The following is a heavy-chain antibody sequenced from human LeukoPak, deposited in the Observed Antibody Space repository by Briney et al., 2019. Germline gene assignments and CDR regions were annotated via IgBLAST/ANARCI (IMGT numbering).Heavy chain of an antibody. J-gene: IGHJ5*02. CDR3: ARVLFPSGPTHCFDP. Sequence: ASVKVSCKASGYIFSGHYIQWVRQAPGQGLEWMGWINPASGGTNNAQKFHSRVTMTTDTSISTLYMELNSLRSDDTAVYYCARVLFPSGPTHCFDPWGQGTLVTVSS. D-gene: IGHD2-21*01. V-gene: IGHV1-2*02. CDR1: GYIFSGHY. CDR2: INPASGGT.